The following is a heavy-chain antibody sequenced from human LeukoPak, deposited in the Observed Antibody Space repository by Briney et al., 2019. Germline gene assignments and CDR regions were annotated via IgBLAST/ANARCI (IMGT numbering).Heavy chain of an antibody. V-gene: IGHV4-59*08. CDR1: GGSISSYY. J-gene: IGHJ6*03. D-gene: IGHD3-22*01. CDR2: IYYSGST. CDR3: ARHASDSSGYWYYYYYMDV. Sequence: SETLSLTCTVSGGSISSYYWSWIRQPPGKGLEWIGYIYYSGSTNYNPSLKSRVTISVDTSKNQFSLKLSSVTAADTAVYYCARHASDSSGYWYYYYYMDVWGKGTTVTISS.